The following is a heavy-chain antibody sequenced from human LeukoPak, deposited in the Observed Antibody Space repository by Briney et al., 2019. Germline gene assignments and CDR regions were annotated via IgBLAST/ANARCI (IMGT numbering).Heavy chain of an antibody. Sequence: NPSETLSLTCTVSGGSISSGSYYWSWIRQPAGKGLEWIGRIYTSGSTNYNPSLKSRVTIPVDTSKNQFSLKLSSVTAADTAVYYCARGLLGNPGNYYYYMDVWGKGTTVTVSS. D-gene: IGHD7-27*01. CDR2: IYTSGST. CDR1: GGSISSGSYY. J-gene: IGHJ6*03. V-gene: IGHV4-61*02. CDR3: ARGLLGNPGNYYYYMDV.